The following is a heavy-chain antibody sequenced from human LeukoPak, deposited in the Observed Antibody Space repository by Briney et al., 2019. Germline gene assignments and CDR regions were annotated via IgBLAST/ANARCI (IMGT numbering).Heavy chain of an antibody. CDR2: NYYSGST. J-gene: IGHJ5*02. CDR1: GGSISSSSYY. Sequence: SETLSLTCTVSGGSISSSSYYWGWVRQPPGRGLGWIGSNYYSGSTYYNPSLRSRVTISVYTSKNQFSLKLSPVTAADRAVYYGAREGDYYGPGSQYGGAFVPWGQRTLVTVSS. CDR3: AREGDYYGPGSQYGGAFVP. V-gene: IGHV4-39*07. D-gene: IGHD3-10*01.